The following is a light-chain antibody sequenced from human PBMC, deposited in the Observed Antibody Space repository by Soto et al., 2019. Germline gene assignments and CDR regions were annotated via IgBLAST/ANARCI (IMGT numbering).Light chain of an antibody. CDR1: SSDVGSYNL. Sequence: QSALTQPASVSGSPGQSITISCTGTSSDVGSYNLVSWYQQHPGKAPKLMIYEGSKRPSGVSNRFSGSKSGNTASLTISGLQAADEADYYCCSYAGSSSNFVFGGGTKLTVL. CDR2: EGS. V-gene: IGLV2-23*01. CDR3: CSYAGSSSNFV. J-gene: IGLJ2*01.